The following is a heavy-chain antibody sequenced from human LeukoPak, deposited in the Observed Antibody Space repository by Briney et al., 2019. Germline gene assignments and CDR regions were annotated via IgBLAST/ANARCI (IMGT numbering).Heavy chain of an antibody. D-gene: IGHD2-15*01. V-gene: IGHV4-59*12. CDR2: IYDSGST. CDR3: AREYCSGGSCQKYDAFDI. CDR1: GGSISSSY. J-gene: IGHJ3*02. Sequence: PSETLSLTCTVSGGSISSSYWNWIRQPPGKGLEWIGYIYDSGSTNYNPSLKSRVTISVDTSKKQFSLKLSSVTAADTAVYYCAREYCSGGSCQKYDAFDIWGQGTMVTVSS.